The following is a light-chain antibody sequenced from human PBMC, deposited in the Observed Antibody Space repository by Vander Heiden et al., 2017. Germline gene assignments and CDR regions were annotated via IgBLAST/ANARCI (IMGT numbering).Light chain of an antibody. CDR3: QQSYITPYT. CDR1: QSISTY. Sequence: PSTRSAAEGDRVTMTGRESQSISTYLNGYQQKQGKVPKHRISAASSLQSGVTSRFSGSGSGTDFTLTISSLQPEDFATYYCQQSYITPYTFGPGTKVDIK. V-gene: IGKV1-39*01. CDR2: AAS. J-gene: IGKJ3*01.